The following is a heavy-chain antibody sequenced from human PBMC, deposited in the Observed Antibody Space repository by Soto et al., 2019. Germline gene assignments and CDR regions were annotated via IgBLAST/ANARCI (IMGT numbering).Heavy chain of an antibody. CDR3: ARGPPSYSSSWYYFDY. Sequence: EVQLVESGGGLVQPGGSLRLSCAASGFTVSSNYMSWVRQAPGKGLEWVSVIYSGGSTYYADSVKGRFTISRHNSKNTLYLQMNSLRAEDTAVYYCARGPPSYSSSWYYFDYWGQGTLVTVSS. CDR1: GFTVSSNY. CDR2: IYSGGST. D-gene: IGHD6-13*01. V-gene: IGHV3-53*04. J-gene: IGHJ4*02.